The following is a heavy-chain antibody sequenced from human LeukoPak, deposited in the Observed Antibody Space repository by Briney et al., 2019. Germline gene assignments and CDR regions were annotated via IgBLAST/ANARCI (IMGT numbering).Heavy chain of an antibody. CDR1: GYSISSGYY. CDR3: ARQERDPPVSIDY. CDR2: IYHSGST. Sequence: PSETLSLTCAVSGYSISSGYYWGWIREPPGKGLEWIGSIYHSGSTYYNPSLKSRVTISVDTSKNQFSLKLSSVTAADTAVYYCARQERDPPVSIDYWGQGTLVTVSS. V-gene: IGHV4-38-2*01. D-gene: IGHD3-16*01. J-gene: IGHJ4*02.